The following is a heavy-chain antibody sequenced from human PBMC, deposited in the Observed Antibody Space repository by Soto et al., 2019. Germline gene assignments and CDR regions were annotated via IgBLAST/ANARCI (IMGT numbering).Heavy chain of an antibody. J-gene: IGHJ4*02. Sequence: EVQLVESGGGLVKPGGSLRLSCAASEFTFSSYSMNWVRQAPGKGLELVSSISSSSSYIYYADSVKGRFTISRDNAKNSLYLQMNSLGAEDTAVYYCARTLFGEFYFDYWGQGTLVTVSS. CDR2: ISSSSSYI. D-gene: IGHD3-10*01. CDR1: EFTFSSYS. CDR3: ARTLFGEFYFDY. V-gene: IGHV3-21*01.